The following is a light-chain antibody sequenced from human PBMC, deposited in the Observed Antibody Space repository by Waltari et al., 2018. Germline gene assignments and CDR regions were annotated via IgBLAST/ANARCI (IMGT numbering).Light chain of an antibody. CDR3: CSYAGNFIWV. CDR1: YRDVGTYNL. CDR2: DVT. V-gene: IGLV2-23*02. J-gene: IGLJ3*02. Sequence: QSALTQPASVSGSLGQSFTISCTGTYRDVGTYNLVSWYQQHPGKAPKLLIFDVTARPSGVSNRISGAKSGNPASLTISGLQAEDEADYYCCSYAGNFIWVFGGGTKLTVL.